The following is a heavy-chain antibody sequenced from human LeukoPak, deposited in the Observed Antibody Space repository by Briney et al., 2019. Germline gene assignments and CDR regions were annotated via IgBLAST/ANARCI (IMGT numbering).Heavy chain of an antibody. D-gene: IGHD4-23*01. CDR2: ISSTSAI. J-gene: IGHJ4*02. CDR3: AREGDGSNSGFAY. CDR1: GFTFSGYN. V-gene: IGHV3-48*01. Sequence: GGSLRLSCVVSGFTFSGYNMNWVRQAPGKGLEWIAYISSTSAIYYADSVKGRFTISRDNAKNSLFLQMNSLRVDDTAVYYCAREGDGSNSGFAYWGQGTLVTVSS.